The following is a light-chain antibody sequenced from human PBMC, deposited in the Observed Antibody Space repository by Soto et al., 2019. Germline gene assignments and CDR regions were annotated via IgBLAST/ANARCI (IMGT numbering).Light chain of an antibody. V-gene: IGLV1-40*01. CDR2: GNS. Sequence: QSVLTQPPSVSAAPGQKVTISCSGSSSNIGSNYDVHWYKHLPGTAPKLLIYGNSNRPSGVPDRFSGSKSGTSASLAITGLQAEDEADYYCQSFDSSLSGYVFGTGTKVTVL. CDR3: QSFDSSLSGYV. J-gene: IGLJ1*01. CDR1: SSNIGSNYD.